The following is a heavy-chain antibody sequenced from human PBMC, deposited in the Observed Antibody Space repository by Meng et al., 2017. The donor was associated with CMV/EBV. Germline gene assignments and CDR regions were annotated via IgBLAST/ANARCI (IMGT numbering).Heavy chain of an antibody. V-gene: IGHV4-61*02. Sequence: QLQLQELGPGLVKPSQTPSPTCTVSGGSISRGSYYWSWIRQPAGKGLEWIGRIYTSGSTNYNPSLKSRVTISVDTSKNQFSLKLSSVTAADTAVYYCASVQGLGVSWDQGTLVTVSS. CDR3: ASVQGLGVS. CDR2: IYTSGST. D-gene: IGHD3-10*01. J-gene: IGHJ4*02. CDR1: GGSISRGSYY.